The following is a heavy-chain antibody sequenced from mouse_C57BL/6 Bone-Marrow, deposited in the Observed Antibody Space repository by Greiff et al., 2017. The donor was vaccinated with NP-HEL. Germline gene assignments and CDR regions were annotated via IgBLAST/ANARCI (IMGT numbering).Heavy chain of an antibody. Sequence: DVHLVESGGGLVKPGGSLKLSCAASGFTFSSYAMSWVRQTPEKRLEWVATISDGGSYTYYPDNVKGRFTISRDNAKNNLYLQMSHLKSEDTAMYYCARGLGLYYGMDYWGQGTSVTVSS. CDR2: ISDGGSYT. J-gene: IGHJ4*01. CDR1: GFTFSSYA. D-gene: IGHD3-3*01. CDR3: ARGLGLYYGMDY. V-gene: IGHV5-4*01.